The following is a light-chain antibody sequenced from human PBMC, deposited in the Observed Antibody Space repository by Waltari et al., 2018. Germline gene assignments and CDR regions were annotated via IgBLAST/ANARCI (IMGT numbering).Light chain of an antibody. J-gene: IGLJ3*02. CDR2: WNN. CDR1: SSNSGRNF. V-gene: IGLV1-47*01. Sequence: QSVLTQPPSVSGTPGQRVTISCSGSSSNSGRNFVCWYQQFPGTAPTLPIYWNNNRPSGVPDRCSGSKSGTSPSLAISGLRSEDEADYYCAAWDDSLRRKVFGGGTKLTVL. CDR3: AAWDDSLRRKV.